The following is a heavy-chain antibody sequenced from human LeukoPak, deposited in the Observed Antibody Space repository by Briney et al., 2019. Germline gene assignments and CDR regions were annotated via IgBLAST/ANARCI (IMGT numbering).Heavy chain of an antibody. J-gene: IGHJ3*02. CDR2: IYQSGGT. CDR1: GYSISSLYY. V-gene: IGHV4-38-2*02. D-gene: IGHD4-23*01. Sequence: SETLSLTCTVSGYSISSLYYWGWIRQPPGKGLEWIGTIYQSGGTYYNSSLKSRVTISVDTSKNQFSLRLNSVTAADTAVYPCAGDYGGNSNDAFDIWGQGTMVTVSS. CDR3: AGDYGGNSNDAFDI.